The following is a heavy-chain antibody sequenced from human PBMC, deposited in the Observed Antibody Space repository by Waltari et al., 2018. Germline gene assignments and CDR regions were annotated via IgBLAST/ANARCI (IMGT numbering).Heavy chain of an antibody. D-gene: IGHD2-2*01. CDR3: ARDLIEPAAIGNYYYGMDV. V-gene: IGHV3-21*01. CDR1: GFSFRRYN. Sequence: EVQLVESGGGLVRPGGSLRLSCVASGFSFRRYNINWVRQAPGKGRGWGSWITTSRTYRYYVDALKGRFTISRDDAKNSLFLQMNSLRAEDTAVYYCARDLIEPAAIGNYYYGMDVWGQGTTVTVSS. CDR2: ITTSRTYR. J-gene: IGHJ6*02.